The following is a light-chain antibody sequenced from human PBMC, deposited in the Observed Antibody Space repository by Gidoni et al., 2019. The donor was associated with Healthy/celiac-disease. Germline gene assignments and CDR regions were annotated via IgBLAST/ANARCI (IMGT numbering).Light chain of an antibody. V-gene: IGLV1-40*01. CDR3: QSYDSSLSVVV. Sequence: QSVLTQPPSVSGAPGQRVTISCPGSSSNIGAGYDVHWYQPLPGTAPKLLIYGNSNRPSGVPDRFSGSKSGTSASLAITGLQAEDEADYYCQSYDSSLSVVVFGGGTKLTVL. CDR1: SSNIGAGYD. J-gene: IGLJ2*01. CDR2: GNS.